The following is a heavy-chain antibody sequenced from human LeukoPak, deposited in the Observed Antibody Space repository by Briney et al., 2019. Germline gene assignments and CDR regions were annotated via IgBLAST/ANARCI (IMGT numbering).Heavy chain of an antibody. D-gene: IGHD2/OR15-2a*01. CDR1: GASINKDY. CDR3: VRDEYRDV. CDR2: IHPSGIT. J-gene: IGHJ6*04. V-gene: IGHV4-4*07. Sequence: SETLSLACTVSGASINKDYWAWIRQPAGKGLEWIGRIHPSGITHQNPSLRGRVTMSIDASKNQFSLNLSSVTAADTAVYYCVRDEYRDVWGKGTTVTVSS.